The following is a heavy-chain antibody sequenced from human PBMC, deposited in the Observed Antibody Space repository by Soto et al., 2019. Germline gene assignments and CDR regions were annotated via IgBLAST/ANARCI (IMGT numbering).Heavy chain of an antibody. CDR1: GGSISSSSYC. D-gene: IGHD1-26*01. V-gene: IGHV4-39*01. J-gene: IGHJ3*02. Sequence: SETLSLTCTVSGGSISSSSYCWGWIRQPPGKGLEWIGSIYYSGSTYYNPSLKSRVTISVDTSKNQFSLKLSSVTAADTAVYYCARQFLWELRPDAFDIWGQGTMVTVSS. CDR2: IYYSGST. CDR3: ARQFLWELRPDAFDI.